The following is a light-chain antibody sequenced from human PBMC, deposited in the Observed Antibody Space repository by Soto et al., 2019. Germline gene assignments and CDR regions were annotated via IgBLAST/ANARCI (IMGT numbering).Light chain of an antibody. J-gene: IGKJ1*01. Sequence: EIVLTQSPGTLSLSPGERATLSYRASQSVPHSYLAWYRQKPGQAPRLLIYGASSRATGIPVRFSGSGSGTDFTLTITGLEPEDFAVYYCQRYGASTTFGQGTKVEIK. CDR3: QRYGASTT. V-gene: IGKV3-20*01. CDR2: GAS. CDR1: QSVPHSY.